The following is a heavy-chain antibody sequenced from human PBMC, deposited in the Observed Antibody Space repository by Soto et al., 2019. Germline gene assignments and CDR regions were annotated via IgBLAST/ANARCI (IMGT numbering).Heavy chain of an antibody. CDR3: ARYSGSYWHYLDF. V-gene: IGHV5-51*01. CDR2: IYPGDSDT. CDR1: GYSFASHW. D-gene: IGHD1-26*01. J-gene: IGHJ4*02. Sequence: GESLKISCKGSGYSFASHWVAWVRQMPEKGLEWIGTIYPGDSDTKYSSAFRGHVAISADTSVSTAYLQWRSLEATDSAIYYCARYSGSYWHYLDFWGQGTLVTVSS.